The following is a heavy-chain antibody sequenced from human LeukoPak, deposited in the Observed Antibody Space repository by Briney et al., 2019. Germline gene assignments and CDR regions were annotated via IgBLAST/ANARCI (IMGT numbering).Heavy chain of an antibody. J-gene: IGHJ3*02. CDR3: ARSRELITMIVVVKQADAFDI. V-gene: IGHV1-2*02. D-gene: IGHD3-22*01. CDR2: INPNSGGT. Sequence: ASVKVSCKASGYTFTGYYMRWVRQAPGQGLEWMGWINPNSGGTNYAQKFQGRVTMTRDTSISTAYMELSRLRSDDTAVYYCARSRELITMIVVVKQADAFDIWGQGTMVTVSS. CDR1: GYTFTGYY.